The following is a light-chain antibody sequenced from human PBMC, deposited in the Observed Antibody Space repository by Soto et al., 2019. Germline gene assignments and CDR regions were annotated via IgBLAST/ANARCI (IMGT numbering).Light chain of an antibody. CDR3: LQYSGYVPT. J-gene: IGKJ4*01. CDR1: QGINSY. CDR2: AAS. V-gene: IGKV1-17*03. Sequence: DIQMTQSPSAMSASVGDRVTITCRASQGINSYLAWFQQNPGKVPKRLIYAASNLESGVPSRFSGSGSGTEFTLTINSLQPEDFATYYCLQYSGYVPTFGGGTKVEIK.